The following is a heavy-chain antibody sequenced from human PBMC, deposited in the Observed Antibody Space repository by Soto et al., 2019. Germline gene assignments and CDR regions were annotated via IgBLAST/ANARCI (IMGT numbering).Heavy chain of an antibody. Sequence: QVQLVQSGAEVKKPGASVKVSCEASGYTFIDYYMHWVRQAPGQGFEWMGRIIPKSGGTNYAQKFQGRVIMTWDTSLNTAYMELSSLMSEDTAVYYCARPPGYISDWYYFDLWGQGTLVTVSS. CDR3: ARPPGYISDWYYFDL. CDR2: IIPKSGGT. J-gene: IGHJ4*02. D-gene: IGHD6-19*01. CDR1: GYTFIDYY. V-gene: IGHV1-2*02.